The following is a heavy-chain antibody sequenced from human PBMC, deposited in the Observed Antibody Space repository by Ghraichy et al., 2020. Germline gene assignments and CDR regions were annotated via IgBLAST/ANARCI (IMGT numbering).Heavy chain of an antibody. V-gene: IGHV4-59*01. Sequence: SQTLSLTCTVSGGSISSYYWSWIRQPPGKGLEWIGYIYYSGSTNYNPSLKSRVTISVDTSKNQFSLKLSSVTAADTAVYYCARVRSERGSGSYHFDYWGQGTLVTVSS. D-gene: IGHD3-10*01. CDR1: GGSISSYY. J-gene: IGHJ4*02. CDR2: IYYSGST. CDR3: ARVRSERGSGSYHFDY.